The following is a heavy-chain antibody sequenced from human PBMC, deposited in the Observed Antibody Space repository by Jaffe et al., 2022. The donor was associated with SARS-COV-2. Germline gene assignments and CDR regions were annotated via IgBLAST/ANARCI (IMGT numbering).Heavy chain of an antibody. D-gene: IGHD6-13*01. CDR1: GFTFSSYA. V-gene: IGHV3-23*01. CDR2: ISGSGGST. J-gene: IGHJ6*02. Sequence: EVQLLESGGGLVQPGGSLRLSCAASGFTFSSYAMSWVRQAPGKGLEWVSAISGSGGSTYYADSVKGRFTISRDNSKNTLYLQMNSLRAEDTAVYYCAKGVRAAGTRTYYYYYGMDVWGQGTTVTVSS. CDR3: AKGVRAAGTRTYYYYYGMDV.